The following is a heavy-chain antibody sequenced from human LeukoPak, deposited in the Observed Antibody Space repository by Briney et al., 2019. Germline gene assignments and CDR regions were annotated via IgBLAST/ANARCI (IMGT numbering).Heavy chain of an antibody. Sequence: ASVTVSCKASGYTFTSYDINWVRQATGQGLEWMGWMNPNSGNTGYAQKFQGRVTMTRNTSISTAYMELSSLRSEDTAVYYCARGRVTRARLRRDGYLLDYWGQGTLVTVSS. V-gene: IGHV1-8*01. CDR3: ARGRVTRARLRRDGYLLDY. J-gene: IGHJ4*02. CDR2: MNPNSGNT. D-gene: IGHD5-24*01. CDR1: GYTFTSYD.